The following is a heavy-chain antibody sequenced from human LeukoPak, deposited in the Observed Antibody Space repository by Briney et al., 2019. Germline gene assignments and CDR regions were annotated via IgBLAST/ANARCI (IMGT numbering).Heavy chain of an antibody. V-gene: IGHV4-61*02. Sequence: SQTLSLTCTVSGDSISSGSYYWSSIRQPAGKGLDWIGRIYTSGSTNYNPSLKSRVTISVDTSKNQFSLKLSSVTAPDTAVYYCAREGQQLVPYYMDVWGKGTTVTVSS. CDR1: GDSISSGSYY. J-gene: IGHJ6*03. CDR3: AREGQQLVPYYMDV. CDR2: IYTSGST. D-gene: IGHD6-13*01.